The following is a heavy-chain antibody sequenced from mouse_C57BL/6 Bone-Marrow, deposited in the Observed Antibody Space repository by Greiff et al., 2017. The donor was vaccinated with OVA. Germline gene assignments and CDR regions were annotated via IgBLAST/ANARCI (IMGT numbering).Heavy chain of an antibody. V-gene: IGHV1-50*01. CDR2: IDPSDSYT. J-gene: IGHJ4*01. CDR1: GYTFTSYW. Sequence: QVQLQQPGAELVKPGASVKLSCKASGYTFTSYWMQWVKQRPGPGLEWIGEIDPSDSYTNYNQKFKGKATLTVDTSSSTAYMQLSSLTSEDSAVYYCASSPLYYYAMDYWGQGTSGTVSS. CDR3: ASSPLYYYAMDY.